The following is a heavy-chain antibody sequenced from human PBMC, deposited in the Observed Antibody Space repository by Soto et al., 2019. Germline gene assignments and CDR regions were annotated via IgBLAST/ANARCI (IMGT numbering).Heavy chain of an antibody. CDR2: IYYSGST. D-gene: IGHD2-15*01. CDR3: ARGVAATVYFDY. CDR1: GGSISSGDYY. J-gene: IGHJ4*02. V-gene: IGHV4-30-4*01. Sequence: SETLSLTCTVSGGSISSGDYYWSWIRQPPGKGLEWIGYIYYSGSTYYNPSLKSRVTISVDTSKNQFSLKLSSVTAADTAVYYCARGVAATVYFDYWGQGTLVTVSS.